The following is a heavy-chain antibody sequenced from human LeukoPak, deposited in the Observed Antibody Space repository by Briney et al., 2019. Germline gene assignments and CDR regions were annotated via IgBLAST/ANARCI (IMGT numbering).Heavy chain of an antibody. Sequence: GGSLRLSCAASGFTFSTYAMSWVRQAPGKGLEWVSAITDSGRRTYYADSVKGRFTISRDNSKHTLYLQMNSLRAEDTAVYYCAKYELDYWGQGTLVTVSS. CDR3: AKYELDY. CDR2: ITDSGRRT. J-gene: IGHJ4*02. D-gene: IGHD3-16*01. V-gene: IGHV3-23*01. CDR1: GFTFSTYA.